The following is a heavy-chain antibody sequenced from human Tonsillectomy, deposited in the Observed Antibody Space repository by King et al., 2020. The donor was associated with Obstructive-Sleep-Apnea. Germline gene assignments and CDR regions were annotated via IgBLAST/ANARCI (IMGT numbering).Heavy chain of an antibody. CDR3: ARVWSTVVTNDAFDI. D-gene: IGHD4-23*01. J-gene: IGHJ3*02. CDR2: IYNTGST. V-gene: IGHV4-59*01. Sequence: VQLQESGPGLVKPSETLSLTCTVSGGSISSYSWTWIRQPPGKGLEWIGYIYNTGSTNYNPSLKSRVPISIDTSKNQFSLKLSSVTAADTAVYYCARVWSTVVTNDAFDIWGQGTMVTVSS. CDR1: GGSISSYS.